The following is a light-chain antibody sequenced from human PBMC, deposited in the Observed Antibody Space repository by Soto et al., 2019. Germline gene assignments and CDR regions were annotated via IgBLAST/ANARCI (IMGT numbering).Light chain of an antibody. J-gene: IGLJ1*01. V-gene: IGLV2-14*01. CDR3: SSYTTSSSYV. Sequence: QSVLTQPASVSGSPGQSITISCTGTSSDVGGFNYVSWYQQRPGKAPKLLIFDVYSRPSGISNRFSGSKSGNTASLTISGLQAEDEADYYCSSYTTSSSYVFGAGTKVTVL. CDR1: SSDVGGFNY. CDR2: DVY.